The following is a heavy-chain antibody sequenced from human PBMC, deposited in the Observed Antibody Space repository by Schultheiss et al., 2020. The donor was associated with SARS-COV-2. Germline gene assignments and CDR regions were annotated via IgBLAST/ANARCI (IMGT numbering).Heavy chain of an antibody. CDR2: IYYSGST. CDR1: GGSISSSSYY. CDR3: VKVVRSSWEGYFQH. Sequence: SETLSLTCTVSGGSISSSSYYWGWIRQPPGKGLEWIGSIYYSGSTYYNPSLKSRVTISVDTSKNQFSLKLSSVTAADTAVYYCVKVVRSSWEGYFQHWGQGTLVTVSS. V-gene: IGHV4-39*07. J-gene: IGHJ1*01. D-gene: IGHD6-13*01.